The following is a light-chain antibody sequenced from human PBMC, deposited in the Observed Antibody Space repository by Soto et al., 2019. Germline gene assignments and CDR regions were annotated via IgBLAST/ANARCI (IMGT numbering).Light chain of an antibody. V-gene: IGLV2-23*01. CDR3: CSYARGSTYV. CDR2: EGS. Sequence: QSALTQPASVSGSPGQSITISCTGTSSDVGNYNLVSWYQQHPGKAPKLMIYEGSKRPSGVSNRFSGSKSDNTASLTISGLQAEDEAHYYCCSYARGSTYVFGTGTQVTL. CDR1: SSDVGNYNL. J-gene: IGLJ1*01.